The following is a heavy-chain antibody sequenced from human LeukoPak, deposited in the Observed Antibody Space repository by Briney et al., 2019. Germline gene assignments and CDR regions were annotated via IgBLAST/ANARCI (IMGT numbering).Heavy chain of an antibody. CDR1: GYTFTGYY. D-gene: IGHD2-15*01. J-gene: IGHJ4*02. V-gene: IGHV1-2*04. CDR3: ARGGRVARYYFDY. Sequence: ASVKVSCTASGYTFTGYYMHWVRQAPGQGLEWMGWINPNSGGTNYAQKFQGWVTMTRDTSISTAYMELSRLRSDDTAVYYCARGGRVARYYFDYWGQGTLVTVSS. CDR2: INPNSGGT.